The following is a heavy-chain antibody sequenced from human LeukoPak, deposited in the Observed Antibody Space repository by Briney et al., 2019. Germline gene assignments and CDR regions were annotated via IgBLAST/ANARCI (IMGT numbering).Heavy chain of an antibody. D-gene: IGHD6-6*01. CDR2: IKQDGSEK. CDR1: GFTISSYW. J-gene: IGHJ4*02. Sequence: GGSLRLSCAASGFTISSYWMSWVRQAPGKGLEWVANIKQDGSEKYYVDSVKGRFTISRDNAKNSLYLQMNSLRAEDTAVYYCARARPKPYYFDYWGQGTLVTVSS. V-gene: IGHV3-7*01. CDR3: ARARPKPYYFDY.